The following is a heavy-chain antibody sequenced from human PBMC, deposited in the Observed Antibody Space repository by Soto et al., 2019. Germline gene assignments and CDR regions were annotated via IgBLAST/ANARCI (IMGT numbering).Heavy chain of an antibody. V-gene: IGHV3-23*01. D-gene: IGHD3-10*01. CDR1: GFTFNNFA. Sequence: EVQLLESGGGLVPPGGPLRLSCAASGFTFNNFAMIWVRQAPGKGLQWVSAISASGANTFYADSVKGRFTVSRDNSKNTRFLQVNSLRAEDTAVYYCAKLINSGSYYWGQGTLVTVSS. CDR2: ISASGANT. J-gene: IGHJ4*02. CDR3: AKLINSGSYY.